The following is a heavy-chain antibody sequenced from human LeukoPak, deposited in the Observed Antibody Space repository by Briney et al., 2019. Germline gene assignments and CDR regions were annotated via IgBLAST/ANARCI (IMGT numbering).Heavy chain of an antibody. CDR3: ARAQVGQENYYDSSGYYALDY. D-gene: IGHD3-22*01. V-gene: IGHV1-24*01. CDR1: GYTLTELS. Sequence: ASVKVSCTVSGYTLTELSMHWVRQAPGKGLEWMGGFDPEDGETIYAQKFQGRVTITADESTSTAYMELSSLRSEDTAVYYCARAQVGQENYYDSSGYYALDYWGQGTLVTVSS. CDR2: FDPEDGET. J-gene: IGHJ4*02.